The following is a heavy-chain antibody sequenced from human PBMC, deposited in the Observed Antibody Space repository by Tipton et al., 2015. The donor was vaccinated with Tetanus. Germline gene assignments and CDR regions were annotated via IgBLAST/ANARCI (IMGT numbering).Heavy chain of an antibody. V-gene: IGHV1-18*04. CDR2: ISAYNGNT. CDR3: ARLSQSLYDTLMRRWFDP. Sequence: QMQLVQSGAEVKKPGASVKVSCKASGYTFTSYGISWVRQAPGQGLEWMGWISAYNGNTNYAQKLQGRVTMTTDTSTSTAYMELRSLRSDDTAVYYCARLSQSLYDTLMRRWFDPWGQGTLVTVSS. D-gene: IGHD3-16*02. CDR1: GYTFTSYG. J-gene: IGHJ5*02.